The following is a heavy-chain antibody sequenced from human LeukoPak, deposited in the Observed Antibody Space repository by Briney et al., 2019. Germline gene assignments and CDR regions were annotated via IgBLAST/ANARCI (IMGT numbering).Heavy chain of an antibody. CDR2: ISAYNGNT. Sequence: XFTXXXISWVRQAPGQGLEWMGWISAYNGNTNYAQKLQGRVTMTTDTSTSTAYMELRSLRSDDTAVYYCARDSRGAFDIWGQGTMVTVSS. CDR3: ARDSRGAFDI. V-gene: IGHV1-18*01. J-gene: IGHJ3*02. CDR1: XFTXXX.